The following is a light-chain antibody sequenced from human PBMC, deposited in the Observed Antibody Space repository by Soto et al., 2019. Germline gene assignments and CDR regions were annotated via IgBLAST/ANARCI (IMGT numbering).Light chain of an antibody. Sequence: IVLTQSPGTLSLSPGERAALSCRASQSVDDYVAWYQQRPGQAPRLLLYASSRRAPGIPDRFSGSGSGTDFTLTISSLEPEYFAIYYYQHFVNSPTFGQGTKLEIK. J-gene: IGKJ2*01. CDR3: QHFVNSPT. CDR1: QSVDDY. V-gene: IGKV3-20*01. CDR2: ASS.